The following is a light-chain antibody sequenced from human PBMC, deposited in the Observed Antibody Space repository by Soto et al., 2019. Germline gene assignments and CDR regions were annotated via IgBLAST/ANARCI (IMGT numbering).Light chain of an antibody. CDR3: QQYYNTLWT. CDR1: QSISSW. J-gene: IGKJ1*01. CDR2: KAS. Sequence: EIQITQSPSTLSGSVGDRVTITCRASQSISSWLAWYQQKPGKAPKLLIYKASSLESGVPSRFSGSGSGTEFTLTISSLQPDDVAVYYCQQYYNTLWTFGQGTKVDI. V-gene: IGKV1-5*03.